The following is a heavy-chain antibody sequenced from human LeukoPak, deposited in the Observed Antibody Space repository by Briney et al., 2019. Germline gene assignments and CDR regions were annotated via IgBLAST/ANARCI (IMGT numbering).Heavy chain of an antibody. CDR3: ARDRGFWSGSDYYYYMDV. CDR2: IYTSGST. CDR1: GGSISSYY. J-gene: IGHJ6*03. V-gene: IGHV4-4*07. D-gene: IGHD3-3*01. Sequence: PSETLSLTWTVSGGSISSYYWSWIRQPAGKGLEWIGRIYTSGSTNYNPSLKSRVTMSVDTSKNQFSLKLSSVTAADTAVYYCARDRGFWSGSDYYYYMDVWGKGTTVTASS.